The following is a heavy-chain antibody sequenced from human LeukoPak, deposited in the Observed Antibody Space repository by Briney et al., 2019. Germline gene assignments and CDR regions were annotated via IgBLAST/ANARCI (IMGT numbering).Heavy chain of an antibody. CDR1: GFTFSSYS. CDR3: AGVDTAMVTFFDY. Sequence: GGSLRLSCAASGFTFSSYSMNWVRQAPGKGLEWVSSISSSSSYIYYADSVKGRFTISRDNAKNSLYLQMNSLRAEGTAVYYCAGVDTAMVTFFDYWGQGTLVTVSS. CDR2: ISSSSSYI. J-gene: IGHJ4*02. D-gene: IGHD5-18*01. V-gene: IGHV3-21*01.